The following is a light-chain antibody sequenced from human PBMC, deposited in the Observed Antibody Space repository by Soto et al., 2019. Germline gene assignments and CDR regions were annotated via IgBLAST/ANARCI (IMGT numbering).Light chain of an antibody. CDR2: RNN. CDR3: AAWDDSLVV. V-gene: IGLV1-47*01. CDR1: SSNIGSAY. J-gene: IGLJ2*01. Sequence: QSVLTQPPSASGTPGQTVTISCSGSSSNIGSAYIYWYQHLPGTAPKLLIYRNNQRPSGVPDRFSASKSGTSASLAISGLRSEDDADYYCAAWDDSLVVFGGGTTLTVL.